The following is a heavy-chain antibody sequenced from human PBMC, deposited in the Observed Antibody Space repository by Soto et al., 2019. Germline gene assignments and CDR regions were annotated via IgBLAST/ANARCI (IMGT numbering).Heavy chain of an antibody. D-gene: IGHD2-2*02. J-gene: IGHJ3*02. CDR3: ARGSVVVVPAAISPGYAFDI. Sequence: SETLSLTCAVSGGSISSGGYSWSWIRQPPGKGLEWIGYIYHSGSTYYNPSLKSRVTISVDRSKNQFSLKLSSVTAADTAVYYCARGSVVVVPAAISPGYAFDIWGQGTMVTVSS. V-gene: IGHV4-30-2*01. CDR2: IYHSGST. CDR1: GGSISSGGYS.